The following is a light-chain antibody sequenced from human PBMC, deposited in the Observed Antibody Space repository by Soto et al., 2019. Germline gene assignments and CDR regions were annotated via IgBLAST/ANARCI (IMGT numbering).Light chain of an antibody. CDR1: SSDVGAYKY. Sequence: QSALTQPASVSASPGQSITISCTGTSSDVGAYKYVSWYQQYPGRAPKLIISEVSNRPSGVSNRFSGSKSGNTASLTISGLQAEDEADYYCISYTTSNTLVFGGGTKLTVL. CDR3: ISYTTSNTLV. J-gene: IGLJ3*02. CDR2: EVS. V-gene: IGLV2-14*01.